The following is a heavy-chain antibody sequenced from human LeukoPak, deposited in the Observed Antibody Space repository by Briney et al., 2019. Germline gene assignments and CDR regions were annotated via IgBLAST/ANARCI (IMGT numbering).Heavy chain of an antibody. D-gene: IGHD1-26*01. Sequence: SVKVSCKASGGTFSSYAISWVRQAPGQGLEWMGGIIPIFGTANYAQKFQGRVTITADESTSTAYMELSSLRSEDTAVYYCARALVGATGLADYWGQGTLVTVSS. CDR3: ARALVGATGLADY. J-gene: IGHJ4*02. CDR1: GGTFSSYA. CDR2: IIPIFGTA. V-gene: IGHV1-69*13.